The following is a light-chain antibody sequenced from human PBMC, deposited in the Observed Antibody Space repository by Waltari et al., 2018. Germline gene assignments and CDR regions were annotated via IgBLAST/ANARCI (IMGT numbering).Light chain of an antibody. V-gene: IGKV1-39*01. CDR1: QSISIY. Sequence: DIQMTQSPSSLSASVGDRVTITCRTSQSISIYLNWYHQKPGKAPKLLIYSASTLQGGVPAGFSGRGSGTDLTLTITSLQPEDFEPYSGHQSNIIPITFGQGTRLEI. CDR2: SAS. J-gene: IGKJ5*01. CDR3: HQSNIIPIT.